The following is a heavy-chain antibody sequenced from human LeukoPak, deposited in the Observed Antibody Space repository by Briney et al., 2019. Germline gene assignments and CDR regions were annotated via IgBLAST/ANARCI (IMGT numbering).Heavy chain of an antibody. CDR2: IYYSGST. CDR3: ARDPRGMVNNWFDP. CDR1: GGSISSSSYY. V-gene: IGHV4-39*07. J-gene: IGHJ5*02. D-gene: IGHD3-10*01. Sequence: PSETLSLTCTVSGGSISSSSYYWGWIRRPPGKGLEWIGSIYYSGSTYYNPSLKSRVTISVDTSKNQFSLKLSSVTAADTAVYYCARDPRGMVNNWFDPWGQGTLVTVSS.